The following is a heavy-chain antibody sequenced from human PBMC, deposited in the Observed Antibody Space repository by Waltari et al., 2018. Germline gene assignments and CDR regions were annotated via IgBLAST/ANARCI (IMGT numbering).Heavy chain of an antibody. CDR3: VKVSYKGNFDY. CDR1: GFTFDVYA. V-gene: IGHV3-9*03. D-gene: IGHD5-18*01. Sequence: EVQLVESGGGLVQPGRSLRLSCAASGFTFDVYAMRWVRQAPGKGLEWVSGISWNSGSIGYADSVKGRFTITSDNAKNSLYLQMNSPDADDMALDYFVKVSYKGNFDYWGQGTLVTVSS. CDR2: ISWNSGSI. J-gene: IGHJ4*02.